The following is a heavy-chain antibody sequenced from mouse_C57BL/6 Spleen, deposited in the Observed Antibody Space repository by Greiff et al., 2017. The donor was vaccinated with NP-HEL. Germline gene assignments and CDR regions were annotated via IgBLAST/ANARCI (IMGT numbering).Heavy chain of an antibody. Sequence: QVQLQQSGPGLVQPSQSLSITCTVSGFSLTSYGVHWVRQSPGKGLEWLGVIWSGGSTDYNAAFISRLSISKDNSKSQVFFKMNSLQADDTAIYYCARNCGYYGSSYWYFDVWGTGTTVTVSS. J-gene: IGHJ1*03. CDR3: ARNCGYYGSSYWYFDV. V-gene: IGHV2-2*01. CDR2: IWSGGST. D-gene: IGHD1-1*01. CDR1: GFSLTSYG.